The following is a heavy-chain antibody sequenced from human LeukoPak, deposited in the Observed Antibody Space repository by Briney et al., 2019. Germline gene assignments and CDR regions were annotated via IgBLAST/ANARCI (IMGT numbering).Heavy chain of an antibody. J-gene: IGHJ6*02. Sequence: PGRSLRLSCAASGFTFSSYGMHWVRQAPGKGLEWVAVIWYDGSNKYYADSVKGRFTISRDNSKNTLYLQMNSLRAEDTAVYYCARDRYYDSSGYYPPQHYYGMDVWGQGTTVTVSS. V-gene: IGHV3-33*01. CDR3: ARDRYYDSSGYYPPQHYYGMDV. D-gene: IGHD3-22*01. CDR2: IWYDGSNK. CDR1: GFTFSSYG.